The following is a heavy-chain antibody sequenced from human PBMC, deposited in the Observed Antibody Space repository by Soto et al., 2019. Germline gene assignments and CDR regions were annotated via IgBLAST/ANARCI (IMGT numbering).Heavy chain of an antibody. CDR1: GGSISGGVGGLYY. J-gene: IGHJ2*01. CDR2: SYDSGST. Sequence: QLQLRESGPGLVKPSETLSLTCTVSGGSISGGVGGLYYWSWIRQPPGKGLEWIGYSYDSGSTYYNPSLQSRVTISVDTSKNQFALRLSSVTAADTAVYYCAREVIPLTTDWYFDLWGRGTLVTVSS. CDR3: AREVIPLTTDWYFDL. D-gene: IGHD4-17*01. V-gene: IGHV4-30-4*01.